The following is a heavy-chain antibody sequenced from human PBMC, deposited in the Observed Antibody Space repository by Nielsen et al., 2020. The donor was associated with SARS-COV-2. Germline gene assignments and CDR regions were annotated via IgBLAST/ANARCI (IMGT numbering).Heavy chain of an antibody. CDR3: ATLSSYSSSWYPDY. V-gene: IGHV3-48*04. CDR2: ISSSSSTI. Sequence: GGSLRLSCAASGFTFSSYSMNWVRQAPGKGLEWVSYISSSSSTIYYADSVKGRFTISRDNAKNSLYLQMNSLRAEDTAVYYCATLSSYSSSWYPDYWGQGTLVTVSS. D-gene: IGHD6-13*01. CDR1: GFTFSSYS. J-gene: IGHJ4*02.